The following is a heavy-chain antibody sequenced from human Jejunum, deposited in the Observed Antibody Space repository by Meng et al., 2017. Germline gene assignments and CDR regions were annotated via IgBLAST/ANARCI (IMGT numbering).Heavy chain of an antibody. CDR2: INPDGSGT. Sequence: QLVPPGASDTHPAPPARVSCQASGYTFTGYSIHWARQAPGQGREWMGRINPDGSGTMYAQKFQGRVPMSRDTAISTVYMDLSRLTSDDTGLYYCARGVYPFFFDTWGQGTLVTVSS. D-gene: IGHD3-16*02. J-gene: IGHJ4*02. CDR1: GYTFTGYS. V-gene: IGHV1-2*05. CDR3: ARGVYPFFFDT.